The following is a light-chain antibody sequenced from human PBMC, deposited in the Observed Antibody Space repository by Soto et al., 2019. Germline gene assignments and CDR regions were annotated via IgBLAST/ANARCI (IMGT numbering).Light chain of an antibody. CDR2: EVS. CDR3: RSYTSSSTLV. J-gene: IGLJ1*01. CDR1: SSDVGGYNY. V-gene: IGLV2-14*01. Sequence: QSVLTQPASVSGSPGQSITISCTGTSSDVGGYNYVSWYQQHPGKAPKLMIYEVSNRPSGVSNRFSGSKSGNTASLTISGLQAEDEADYYCRSYTSSSTLVFGPGTKLTVL.